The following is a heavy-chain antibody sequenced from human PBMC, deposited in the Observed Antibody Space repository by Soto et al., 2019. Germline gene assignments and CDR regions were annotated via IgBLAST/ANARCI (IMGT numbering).Heavy chain of an antibody. CDR1: GFTFSNAW. J-gene: IGHJ3*02. D-gene: IGHD3-9*01. Sequence: GGSLRLSCAASGFTFSNAWMSWVRQAPGKGLEWVGRIKSKTDGGTTDYAAPVKGRFTISRDDSKNTLYLQMNSLKTEDTAVYYCTTAAKYYDILTGQDAFDIWGQGTMVTVSS. CDR3: TTAAKYYDILTGQDAFDI. CDR2: IKSKTDGGTT. V-gene: IGHV3-15*01.